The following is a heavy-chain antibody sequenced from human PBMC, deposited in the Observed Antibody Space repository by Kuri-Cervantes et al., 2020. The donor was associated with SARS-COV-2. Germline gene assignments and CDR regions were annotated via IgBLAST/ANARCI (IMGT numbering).Heavy chain of an antibody. V-gene: IGHV4-39*07. D-gene: IGHD2-2*02. Sequence: SETLSLTCSVSDGSIRSSRYYWGWIRQPPGKGLEWIGTIYYSGSTYYNPSLKSRVTISVDTSKNQFSLKLSSVTAADTAVYYCARERRYCSSTSCYNEAQRWFDPWGQGTLVTVSS. CDR1: DGSIRSSRYY. J-gene: IGHJ5*02. CDR2: IYYSGST. CDR3: ARERRYCSSTSCYNEAQRWFDP.